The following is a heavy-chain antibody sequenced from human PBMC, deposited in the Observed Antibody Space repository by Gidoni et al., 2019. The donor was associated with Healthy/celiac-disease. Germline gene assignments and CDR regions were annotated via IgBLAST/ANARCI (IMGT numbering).Heavy chain of an antibody. Sequence: QVQLVESGGGVVQPGRSLRLSCAASGFTFSSYGMHWVRQAPGKGLEWVAGISYDGSNKYYADSVKGRFTISRDNSKNTLYLQMNSLRAEDTAVYYCAKIAPYYYDSSGYYGDFDYWGQGTLVTVSS. CDR2: ISYDGSNK. CDR1: GFTFSSYG. V-gene: IGHV3-30*18. J-gene: IGHJ4*02. CDR3: AKIAPYYYDSSGYYGDFDY. D-gene: IGHD3-22*01.